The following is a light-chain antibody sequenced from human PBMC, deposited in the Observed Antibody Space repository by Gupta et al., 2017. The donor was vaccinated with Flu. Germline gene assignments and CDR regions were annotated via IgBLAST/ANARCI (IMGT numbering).Light chain of an antibody. J-gene: IGLJ3*02. V-gene: IGLV2-14*03. Sequence: QSALTQPASVSGSPGQSITISCTGASSDIGGYKSVSWYQQHPDKAPKLMIFDVDTRPSEFSNRFSGSKSANTAALTISGLQAEDEADYYCSSYTGINTVLFGGGTRLTVL. CDR3: SSYTGINTVL. CDR1: SSDIGGYKS. CDR2: DVD.